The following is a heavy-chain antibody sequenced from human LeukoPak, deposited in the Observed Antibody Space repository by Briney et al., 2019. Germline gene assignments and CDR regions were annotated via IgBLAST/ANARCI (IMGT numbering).Heavy chain of an antibody. CDR2: IYYSGST. D-gene: IGHD2/OR15-2a*01. CDR3: ARGKTRYFTRGGYFDY. J-gene: IGHJ4*02. CDR1: GGSISSSSYY. Sequence: PSETPSLTCTVSGGSISSSSYYWGWIRQPPGKGLEWIGSIYYSGSTYYNPSLKSRVTISVDTSKNQFSLKLSSVTAADTAVYYCARGKTRYFTRGGYFDYWGQGTLVTVSS. V-gene: IGHV4-39*07.